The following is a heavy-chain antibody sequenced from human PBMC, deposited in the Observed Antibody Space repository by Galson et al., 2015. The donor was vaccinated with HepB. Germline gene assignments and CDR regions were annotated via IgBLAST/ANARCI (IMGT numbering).Heavy chain of an antibody. Sequence: SLRLSCAASGFTFSSDGMHWVRPAPGKGLEWVAVISYDGSNKYYADSVKGRFTISRENSKNTLYLQMNSLRAEDTAVYYCAKDRPWGSYRYLGYWGQGTLVTVSS. V-gene: IGHV3-30*18. J-gene: IGHJ4*02. CDR1: GFTFSSDG. CDR3: AKDRPWGSYRYLGY. CDR2: ISYDGSNK. D-gene: IGHD3-16*02.